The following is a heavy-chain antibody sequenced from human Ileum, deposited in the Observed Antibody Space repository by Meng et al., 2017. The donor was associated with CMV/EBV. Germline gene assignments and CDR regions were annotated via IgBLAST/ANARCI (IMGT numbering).Heavy chain of an antibody. Sequence: SETLSLTCTVSGGSISSSSYYWGWIRQPPGKGLEWIGGIYYSGSTYYNPSLKSRVTISVDTSKNQFSLKLSSVTAADTAVYYCARAYCSSTSCYRGYYYGMVVWGQGTTVTVSS. J-gene: IGHJ6*02. V-gene: IGHV4-39*07. D-gene: IGHD2-2*02. CDR2: IYYSGST. CDR1: GGSISSSSYY. CDR3: ARAYCSSTSCYRGYYYGMVV.